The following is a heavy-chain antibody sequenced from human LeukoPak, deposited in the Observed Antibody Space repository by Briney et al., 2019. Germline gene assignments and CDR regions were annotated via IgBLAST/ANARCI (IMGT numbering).Heavy chain of an antibody. CDR2: IWYDGSNK. CDR3: ARDTGYCSGGSCYSADWFDP. D-gene: IGHD2-15*01. Sequence: GGSLRLSCAASGFTFSSYGMHWVRQAPGKGLELVAVIWYDGSNKYYADSVKGRFTISRDNSKNTLYLQMNSLRAEDTAVYYCARDTGYCSGGSCYSADWFDPWGQGTLVTVSS. J-gene: IGHJ5*02. CDR1: GFTFSSYG. V-gene: IGHV3-33*01.